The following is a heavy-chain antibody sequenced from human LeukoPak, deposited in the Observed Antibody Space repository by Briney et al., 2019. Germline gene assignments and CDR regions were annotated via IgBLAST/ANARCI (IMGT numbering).Heavy chain of an antibody. CDR3: ATTYSGSAYYYYYMDV. D-gene: IGHD1-26*01. CDR1: AGSISSYY. V-gene: IGHV4-59*12. Sequence: PSETLSLTCTVSAGSISSYYWTWIRQPPGKELEWIGYISYSGSTNYNPSLKSRVTMSVDTSKNQFSLKLSSVTAADTAVYYCATTYSGSAYYYYYMDVWGKGTTVTVSS. CDR2: ISYSGST. J-gene: IGHJ6*03.